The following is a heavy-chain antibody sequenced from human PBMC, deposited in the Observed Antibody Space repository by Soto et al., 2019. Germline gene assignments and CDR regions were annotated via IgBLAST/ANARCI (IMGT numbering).Heavy chain of an antibody. CDR2: IYHSGST. CDR1: GSSISSGGYS. V-gene: IGHV4-30-2*01. D-gene: IGHD2-2*01. J-gene: IGHJ5*02. Sequence: QLQLQESGSGLVKPSQTLSLTGAGCGSSISSGGYSWSWIRQPPGKGLEWIGYIYHSGSTYYIPSLKSRVTISVDSSKNQFSLKLSSVPAPDTAVYYCARVPDRWGQGTLVTFSS. CDR3: ARVPDR.